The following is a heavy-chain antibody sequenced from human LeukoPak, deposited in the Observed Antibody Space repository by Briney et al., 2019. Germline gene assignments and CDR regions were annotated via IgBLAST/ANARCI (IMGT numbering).Heavy chain of an antibody. D-gene: IGHD6-13*01. CDR2: IYTTGAT. J-gene: IGHJ4*02. V-gene: IGHV4-4*07. CDR3: ARQGYGASWYHLDY. Sequence: ASDTLSLTCTVSGGSINSYFWGWVRQPAGKGLEWIWRIYTTGATHFNPSLRSRLTMSVDTSKNMFSLNLSSVTAADTAVYYCARQGYGASWYHLDYWGQGTLVTVSS. CDR1: GGSINSYF.